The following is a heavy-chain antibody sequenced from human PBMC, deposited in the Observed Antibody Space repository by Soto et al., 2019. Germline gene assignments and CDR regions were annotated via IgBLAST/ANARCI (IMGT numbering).Heavy chain of an antibody. V-gene: IGHV1-3*01. Sequence: QVQLVQSGAEVKKPGASVKVSCKASGYTFTSYAMHWVRQAPGQRLEWMGWINAGNGNTKYSQKFQGRVTITRDTSASKAYMELSSLRSEDTAVYYCAIRGRDDSSGYYSLNSWGQGTLVTVS. J-gene: IGHJ4*02. CDR3: AIRGRDDSSGYYSLNS. D-gene: IGHD3-22*01. CDR1: GYTFTSYA. CDR2: INAGNGNT.